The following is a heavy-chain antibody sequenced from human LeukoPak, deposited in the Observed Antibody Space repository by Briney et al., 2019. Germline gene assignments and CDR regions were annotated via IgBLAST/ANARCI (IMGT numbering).Heavy chain of an antibody. D-gene: IGHD3-22*01. J-gene: IGHJ4*02. V-gene: IGHV4-38-2*02. Sequence: SETLSLTCTVSGGSISSYYWSWIRQPPGKGLEWIGSVYRRGSTYYTPSLKSRVTISLDTSKNQFSLKLSSVTVADTAVYYCARDCRNYYDSSGYYLFDYWGQGTLVTVSS. CDR3: ARDCRNYYDSSGYYLFDY. CDR1: GGSISSYY. CDR2: VYRRGST.